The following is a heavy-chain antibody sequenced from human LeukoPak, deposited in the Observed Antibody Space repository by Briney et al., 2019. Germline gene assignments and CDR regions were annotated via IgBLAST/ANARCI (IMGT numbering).Heavy chain of an antibody. CDR1: GFTFSDYY. V-gene: IGHV3-11*04. Sequence: PGGSLRLSCAASGFTFSDYYMSWIRQAPGKGLEWVSYISSSGSTIYYADSVKGRFTISRDNAKNSLYLQMNSLRAEDTAVYYCARDPQFPDNYYYYMDVWGKGTTVTVSS. J-gene: IGHJ6*03. CDR3: ARDPQFPDNYYYYMDV. CDR2: ISSSGSTI. D-gene: IGHD1-14*01.